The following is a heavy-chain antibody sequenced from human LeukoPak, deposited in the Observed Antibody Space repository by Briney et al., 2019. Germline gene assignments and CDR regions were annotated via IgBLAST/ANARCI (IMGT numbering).Heavy chain of an antibody. Sequence: PGGSLRLSCAASGFTFRSYEMNWVRQAPGKGLEWVLYISSSGSTIYYADSVKGRFTISRDSAKNSLYLQMNSLRAEDTAVYYCARPLWFGDTGDYWGQGTLVTVSS. CDR1: GFTFRSYE. CDR2: ISSSGSTI. V-gene: IGHV3-48*03. D-gene: IGHD3-10*01. CDR3: ARPLWFGDTGDY. J-gene: IGHJ4*02.